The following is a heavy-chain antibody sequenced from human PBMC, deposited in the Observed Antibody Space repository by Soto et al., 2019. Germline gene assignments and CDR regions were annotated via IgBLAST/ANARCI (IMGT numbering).Heavy chain of an antibody. CDR3: VFDSKTSSGYPIYI. CDR1: GFTLSSYS. D-gene: IGHD3-3*01. Sequence: GGSLRLSCAASGFTLSSYSMNWVRQAPGKGLEWVSFITSSSSTIYYADSVKGRFTISRDNAKNSLYLQMNSLRDEDTAVYYCVFDSKTSSGYPIYICGQETLVIVSS. CDR2: ITSSSSTI. J-gene: IGHJ4*02. V-gene: IGHV3-48*02.